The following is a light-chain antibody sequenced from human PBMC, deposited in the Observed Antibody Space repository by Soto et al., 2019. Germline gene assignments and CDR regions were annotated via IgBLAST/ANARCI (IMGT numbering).Light chain of an antibody. J-gene: IGKJ1*01. Sequence: DIQMTQSPSSLSASLVYRFTITCLASQSINNFLNWYQHKPGNAPRLLIAAASSLRSGVPSRFSGSGSGTDFTLTISSLQPEDFATYYCQQSYSIPWTFGRGTKVDI. CDR2: AAS. CDR1: QSINNF. V-gene: IGKV1-39*01. CDR3: QQSYSIPWT.